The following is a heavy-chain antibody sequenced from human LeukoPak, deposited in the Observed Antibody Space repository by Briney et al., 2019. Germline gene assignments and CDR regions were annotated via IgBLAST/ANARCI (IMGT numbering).Heavy chain of an antibody. V-gene: IGHV3-64*01. CDR2: ISSNGGST. CDR1: GFTFSSYA. D-gene: IGHD3-22*01. J-gene: IGHJ4*02. CDR3: AKDPHYYDSSGYYHDY. Sequence: GGSLRLSCAASGFTFSSYAMHWVRQAPGKGLEYVSAISSNGGSTYYANSVKGRFTISRDNSKNTLYLQMGSLRAEDTAVYYCAKDPHYYDSSGYYHDYWGQGTLVTASS.